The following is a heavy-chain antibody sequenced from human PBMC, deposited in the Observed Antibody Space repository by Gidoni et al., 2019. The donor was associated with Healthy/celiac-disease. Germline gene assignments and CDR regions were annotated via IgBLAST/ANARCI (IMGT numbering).Heavy chain of an antibody. V-gene: IGHV3-21*01. CDR1: GFTFRSYS. Sequence: EVQLVESGGGLVKPGGSLRLSCAASGFTFRSYSRNWLRQAPGKGLAWVSSISGSSSYIYYADSVKGRFTISRDNAKNSLYLKMNSLRAEDTAVYYCASTVVVAATPPYFDYWGQGTLVTVSS. J-gene: IGHJ4*02. CDR3: ASTVVVAATPPYFDY. D-gene: IGHD2-15*01. CDR2: ISGSSSYI.